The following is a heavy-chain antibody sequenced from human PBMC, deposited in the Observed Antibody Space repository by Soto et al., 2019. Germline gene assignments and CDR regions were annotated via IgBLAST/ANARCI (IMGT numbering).Heavy chain of an antibody. CDR2: IYYSGST. D-gene: IGHD2-15*01. CDR3: ARLVAATEGWFDP. Sequence: SLTCTVSGGSISSGDYYWSWIRQPPGKGLEWIGYIYYSGSTYYNPSLKSRVTISVDTSKNQFSLKLSSVTAADTAVYYCARLVAATEGWFDPWGQGTLVTVSS. J-gene: IGHJ5*02. CDR1: GGSISSGDYY. V-gene: IGHV4-30-4*01.